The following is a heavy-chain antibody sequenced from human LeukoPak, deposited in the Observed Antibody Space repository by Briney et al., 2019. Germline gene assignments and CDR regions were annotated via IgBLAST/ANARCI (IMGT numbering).Heavy chain of an antibody. Sequence: GESLKISCKGSGYSFTSYWIAWVRQMPGGGQDWMGIIYPGDSDIRCSPSFQGQVTISADRSISTAYLQWSTLKASDSAMYYCARIHCGGGSCYSGSAYYFDYWGQGTLVTVSS. CDR3: ARIHCGGGSCYSGSAYYFDY. J-gene: IGHJ4*02. D-gene: IGHD2-15*01. CDR2: IYPGDSDI. CDR1: GYSFTSYW. V-gene: IGHV5-51*01.